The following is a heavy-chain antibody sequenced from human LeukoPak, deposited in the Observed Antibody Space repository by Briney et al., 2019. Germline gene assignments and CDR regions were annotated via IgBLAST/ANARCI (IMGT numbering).Heavy chain of an antibody. CDR3: XXRRDLYSGSYYPFDY. CDR2: IYPGDSDA. V-gene: IGHV5-51*01. CDR1: GYSFTSYW. D-gene: IGHD1-26*01. J-gene: IGHJ4*02. Sequence: GESLKISCKGSGYSFTSYWIGWVRQLPGKGLKWMGIIYPGDSDARYSPSFQGQVTISADKSISTAYLQWSSLKASDTAMYYXXXRRDLYSGSYYPFDYWGQGTLVTVSS.